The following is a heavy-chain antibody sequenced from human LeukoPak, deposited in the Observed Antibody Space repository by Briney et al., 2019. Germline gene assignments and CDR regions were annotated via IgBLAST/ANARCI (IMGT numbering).Heavy chain of an antibody. D-gene: IGHD3-22*01. CDR3: AGDSSGYLVPFDY. V-gene: IGHV4-59*01. J-gene: IGHJ4*02. CDR1: GGSFSGYY. CDR2: IYYSGST. Sequence: SETLSLTCAVYGGSFSGYYWSWIRQPPGKGLEWIGYIYYSGSTNYNPSLKSRVTISVDTSKNQFSLKLSSVTAADTAVYYCAGDSSGYLVPFDYWGQGTLVTVSS.